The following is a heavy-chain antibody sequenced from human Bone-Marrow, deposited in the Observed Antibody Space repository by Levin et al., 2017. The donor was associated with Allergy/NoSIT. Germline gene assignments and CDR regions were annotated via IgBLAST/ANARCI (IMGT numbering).Heavy chain of an antibody. Sequence: SETLSLTCTVSGGSISSGDYYWSWIRQPPGKGLEWIGYIYYSGSTYYNPSLKSRVTISVDTSKNQFSLKLSSVTAADTAVYYCAREKSVAAEGNWFDPWGQGTLVTVSS. CDR1: GGSISSGDYY. CDR2: IYYSGST. V-gene: IGHV4-30-4*01. D-gene: IGHD6-6*01. J-gene: IGHJ5*02. CDR3: AREKSVAAEGNWFDP.